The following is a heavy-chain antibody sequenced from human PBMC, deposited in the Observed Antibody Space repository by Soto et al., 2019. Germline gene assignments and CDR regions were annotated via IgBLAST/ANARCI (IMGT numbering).Heavy chain of an antibody. CDR3: ARESGIAVAHDGMDV. J-gene: IGHJ6*02. CDR1: GFTFSSYG. Sequence: GGSLRLSCAGSGFTFSSYGMHWARQAPGKGLEWVAVIWYDGSNKYYADSVKGRFTISRDNSKNTLYLQMNSLRAEDTAVYYCARESGIAVAHDGMDVWGQGTTVTVSS. CDR2: IWYDGSNK. D-gene: IGHD6-19*01. V-gene: IGHV3-33*01.